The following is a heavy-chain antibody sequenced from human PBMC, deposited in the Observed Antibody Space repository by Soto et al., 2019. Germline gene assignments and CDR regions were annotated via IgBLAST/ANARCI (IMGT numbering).Heavy chain of an antibody. D-gene: IGHD6-19*01. CDR3: AKDMAGTTDY. J-gene: IGHJ4*02. Sequence: GESLKISCAASGFTFSSYAMSWVRQAPGKGLEWVSAISDSGGSTYYADSVKGRFTISRDNSKNTLYLQMNSLRAEDTAVYYCAKDMAGTTDYWGQGTLVTVSS. V-gene: IGHV3-23*01. CDR2: ISDSGGST. CDR1: GFTFSSYA.